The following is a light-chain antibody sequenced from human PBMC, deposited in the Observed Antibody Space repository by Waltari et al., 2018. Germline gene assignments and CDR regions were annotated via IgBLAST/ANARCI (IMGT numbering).Light chain of an antibody. CDR2: DAF. Sequence: IVLTQSPGTLSFSPGQRATLACRASQSVDNYLAGYQPKPGQAPRLLIYDAFKRATDIPARFSGSGSGTDFTLTISSLEPEDFAVYYCQQRSNWPLTFGGGTKVEI. V-gene: IGKV3-11*01. J-gene: IGKJ4*01. CDR1: QSVDNY. CDR3: QQRSNWPLT.